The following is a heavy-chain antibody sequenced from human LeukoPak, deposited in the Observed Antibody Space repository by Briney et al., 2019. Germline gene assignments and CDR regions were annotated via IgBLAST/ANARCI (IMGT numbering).Heavy chain of an antibody. CDR3: ARGHRGTSGWYVQYYFDY. J-gene: IGHJ4*02. V-gene: IGHV4-59*12. CDR2: IYYSGST. Sequence: SETLSLTCTVSGGSTSSYYWSWIRQPPGKGLEWIGYIYYSGSTYYNPSLKSRVTISVDTSKDQFSLKLSSVTAADTAVYYCARGHRGTSGWYVQYYFDYWGQGTLVTVSS. CDR1: GGSTSSYY. D-gene: IGHD6-19*01.